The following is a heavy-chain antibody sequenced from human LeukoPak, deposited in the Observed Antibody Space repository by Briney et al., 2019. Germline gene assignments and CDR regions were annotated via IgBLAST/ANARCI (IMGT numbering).Heavy chain of an antibody. CDR3: ARDLYSSGWGYFDY. Sequence: SETLSLTCTISGYSISSGYYWGWIRQPPGTGLEWIGSIYHSGSTYYNPSLKGRVTISLDTSENQFSLKLSSVTAADTAVYYCARDLYSSGWGYFDYWGQGTLVTVSS. D-gene: IGHD6-19*01. CDR1: GYSISSGYY. J-gene: IGHJ4*02. V-gene: IGHV4-38-2*02. CDR2: IYHSGST.